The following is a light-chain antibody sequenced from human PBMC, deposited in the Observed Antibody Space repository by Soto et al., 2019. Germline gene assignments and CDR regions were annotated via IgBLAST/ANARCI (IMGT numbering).Light chain of an antibody. CDR1: SSNIGANYD. CDR3: QSSDTSLSVYPV. CDR2: GNR. Sequence: QSVLTQPPSVSGAPGQRVTISCTGSSSNIGANYDVQWYQQVPGRAPKLLIYGNRNRPSGVPDRFSGSQSGTSASLAITGLQAEDEADYFCQSSDTSLSVYPVFGGGTKLTVL. J-gene: IGLJ3*02. V-gene: IGLV1-40*01.